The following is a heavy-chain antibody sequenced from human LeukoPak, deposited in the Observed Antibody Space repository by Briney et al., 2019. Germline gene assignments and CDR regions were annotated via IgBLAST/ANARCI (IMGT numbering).Heavy chain of an antibody. CDR1: GFTFATNA. V-gene: IGHV3-23*01. Sequence: GGSLRLSCAASGFTFATNAMTWVRQAPGKGLEWVSTIGTNGDTYYADSVKGRFTISRDNSKNTLYLQMNSLRAEDTAVYYCAKDPDQPLLYPKGWFDPWGQGTLVTVSS. J-gene: IGHJ5*02. D-gene: IGHD2-2*02. CDR2: IGTNGDT. CDR3: AKDPDQPLLYPKGWFDP.